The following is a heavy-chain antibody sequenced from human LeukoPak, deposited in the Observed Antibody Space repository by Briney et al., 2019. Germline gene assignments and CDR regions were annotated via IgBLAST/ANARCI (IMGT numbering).Heavy chain of an antibody. V-gene: IGHV1-46*01. J-gene: IGHJ5*02. D-gene: IGHD3-22*01. CDR1: GYTFTNYY. CDR3: AKWNYDSGGYSNYFDP. CDR2: IDPSGGST. Sequence: ASVKVSCKTSGYTFTNYYIHWVRQVPGQGLEWMGIIDPSGGSTNYAQNFQGRVTVTRDTSTGTVYMELSSLRSDDTAEYFCAKWNYDSGGYSNYFDPWGQGTLVTVSS.